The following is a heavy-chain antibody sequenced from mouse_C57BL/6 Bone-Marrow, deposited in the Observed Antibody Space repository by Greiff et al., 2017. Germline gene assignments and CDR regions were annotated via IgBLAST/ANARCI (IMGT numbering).Heavy chain of an antibody. V-gene: IGHV5-6*02. CDR1: GFTFSSYG. J-gene: IGHJ4*01. D-gene: IGHD2-5*01. Sequence: EVMLVESGGDLVKPGGSLKLSCAASGFTFSSYGMSWVRQTPDKRLEWVATISSGGSYTYYPDSVKGRFTISRDNAKNTLYLQMSSLKSEDTAMYYCARRVYYSNYAYAMDYWGQGTSVTVSS. CDR3: ARRVYYSNYAYAMDY. CDR2: ISSGGSYT.